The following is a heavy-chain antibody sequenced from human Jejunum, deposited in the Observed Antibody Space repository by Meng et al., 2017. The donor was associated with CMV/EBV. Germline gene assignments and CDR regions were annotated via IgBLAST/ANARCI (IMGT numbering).Heavy chain of an antibody. J-gene: IGHJ5*02. V-gene: IGHV3-21*01. CDR1: GFTCTSYS. CDR2: ISGGSTYI. D-gene: IGHD4-17*01. CDR3: ARAIDYGDPNWFDP. Sequence: SGFTCTSYSINWVRQAPGKGLEWLSYISGGSTYIYHADSVKGRFTISRDNAKNSVYLQMNSLRAEDTAVYYCARAIDYGDPNWFDPWGQGTLVTVSS.